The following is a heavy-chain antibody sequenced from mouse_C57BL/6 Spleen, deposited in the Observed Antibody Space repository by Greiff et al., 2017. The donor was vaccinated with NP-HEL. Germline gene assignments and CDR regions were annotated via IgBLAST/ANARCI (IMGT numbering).Heavy chain of an antibody. CDR3: ARHEERGPYDYDGAWFAY. CDR1: GYAFSSSW. CDR2: IYPGDGDT. Sequence: VKLVESGPELVKPGASVKISCKASGYAFSSSWMNWVKQRPGKGLEWIGRIYPGDGDTNYNGKFKGKATLTADKSSSTAYMQLSSLTSEDSAVYFCARHEERGPYDYDGAWFAYWGQGTLVTVSA. J-gene: IGHJ3*01. D-gene: IGHD2-4*01. V-gene: IGHV1-82*01.